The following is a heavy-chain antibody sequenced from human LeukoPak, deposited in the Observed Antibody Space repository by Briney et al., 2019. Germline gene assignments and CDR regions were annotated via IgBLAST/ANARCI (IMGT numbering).Heavy chain of an antibody. D-gene: IGHD2-15*01. V-gene: IGHV1-69*06. J-gene: IGHJ5*02. CDR3: ARSPPSIYCSGGSCYWFDP. Sequence: GASVKVSCKASGGTFSSYAISWVRQAPGQGLEWMGGIIPIFGTANYAQKFQGRATITADKSTSTAYMELSSLRSEDTAVYYCARSPPSIYCSGGSCYWFDPWGQGTLVTVSS. CDR2: IIPIFGTA. CDR1: GGTFSSYA.